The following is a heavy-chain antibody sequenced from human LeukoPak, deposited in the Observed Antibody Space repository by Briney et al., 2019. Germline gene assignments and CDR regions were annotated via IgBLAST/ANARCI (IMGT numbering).Heavy chain of an antibody. CDR1: XYTFTSYG. J-gene: IGHJ6*03. D-gene: IGHD2-2*01. Sequence: XKAXXYTFTSYGISWVRQAPGQGLEGMGWISAYNGNTNYAQKLQGRVTMTTDTSTSTAYMELRSLRSDDTAVYYSARDGPDIVVVPAAADYYYYMDVWGKGTTVTVSS. CDR2: ISAYNGNT. CDR3: ARDGPDIVVVPAAADYYYYMDV. V-gene: IGHV1-18*01.